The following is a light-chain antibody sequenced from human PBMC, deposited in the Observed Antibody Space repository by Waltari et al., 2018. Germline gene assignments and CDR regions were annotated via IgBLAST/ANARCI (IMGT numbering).Light chain of an antibody. CDR1: SGSVSTSYY. Sequence: QTVVTQEPSFSVSPGGTVTLTCALSSGSVSTSYYSSWYQQTPGQAPRTLIYNTNTRSSGVPDRFSGSILGNKAALTIMGAQAEDESDYYCVLYMGSGASVFGGGTKLTVL. CDR3: VLYMGSGASV. J-gene: IGLJ3*02. CDR2: NTN. V-gene: IGLV8-61*01.